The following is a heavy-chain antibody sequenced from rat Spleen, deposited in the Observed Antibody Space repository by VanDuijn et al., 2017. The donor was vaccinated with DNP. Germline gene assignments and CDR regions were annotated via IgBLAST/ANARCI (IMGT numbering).Heavy chain of an antibody. Sequence: EVQLVASGGGFVQPGGSLKLSCAASGFTFSDYYMAWVRQTPTKGLEWVAYIRYDCYSTYFGDSVKGRFTISRDNARNTLYLQMNSLRSEDMATYYCARHVLPLKVWDYWGQGVMVTVSS. D-gene: IGHD1-3*01. CDR2: IRYDCYST. V-gene: IGHV5-22*01. J-gene: IGHJ2*01. CDR3: ARHVLPLKVWDY. CDR1: GFTFSDYY.